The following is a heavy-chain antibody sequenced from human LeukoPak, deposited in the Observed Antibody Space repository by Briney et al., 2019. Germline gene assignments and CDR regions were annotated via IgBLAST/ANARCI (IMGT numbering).Heavy chain of an antibody. V-gene: IGHV3-23*01. J-gene: IGHJ2*01. CDR1: GFSFSSSA. CDR2: ISGSGRTT. D-gene: IGHD6-19*01. CDR3: AKAVAGYYWYFDL. Sequence: GGSLRLSCEASGFSFSSSAMTWVRQTPGTGLECISYISGSGRTTDYADSVKGRFTISRDNSKNTLYLQMNSLRAEDTAVYYCAKAVAGYYWYFDLWGRGTLVTVSS.